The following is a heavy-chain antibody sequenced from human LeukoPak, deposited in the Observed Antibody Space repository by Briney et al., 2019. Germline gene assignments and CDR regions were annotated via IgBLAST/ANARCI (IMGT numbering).Heavy chain of an antibody. Sequence: PGGSLRLSCAASGFTFSSYAMHWVRQAPGKGLEWVAVISYDGSNKYYADSVKGRFTISRGNSKNTLYLQMNSLRAEDTAVYYCARDHPYNYYDSSGYYYPDYWGQGTLVTVSS. CDR3: ARDHPYNYYDSSGYYYPDY. CDR1: GFTFSSYA. J-gene: IGHJ4*02. V-gene: IGHV3-30-3*01. CDR2: ISYDGSNK. D-gene: IGHD3-22*01.